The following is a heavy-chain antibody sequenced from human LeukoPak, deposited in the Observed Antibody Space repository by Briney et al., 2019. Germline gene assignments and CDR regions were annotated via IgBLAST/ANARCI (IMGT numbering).Heavy chain of an antibody. Sequence: SETLSLTCAVYGGSFSGYYWTWIRQPPGKGLEWIGEINHSGRTNYNPSLKGRVTISVDTSKNQFSLKLSSVTAADTAVYYCARDPQYSYDDTSTFDSWGQGTLVTVSS. V-gene: IGHV4-34*01. D-gene: IGHD3-22*01. CDR1: GGSFSGYY. J-gene: IGHJ4*02. CDR2: INHSGRT. CDR3: ARDPQYSYDDTSTFDS.